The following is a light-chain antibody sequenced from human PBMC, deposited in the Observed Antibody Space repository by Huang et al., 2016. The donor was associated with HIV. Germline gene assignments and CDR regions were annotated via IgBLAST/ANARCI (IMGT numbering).Light chain of an antibody. CDR2: ATS. CDR1: QSISNY. J-gene: IGKJ2*01. CDR3: QQSYLTPNT. V-gene: IGKV1-39*01. Sequence: DIQMTQSPSSLSASVGDRVTITCRASQSISNYLNWYQQKPGKAPKRLIYATSSLQSGVPSRFSGSGSGTDFTLTISSLQPEDSATYYCQQSYLTPNTFGQGTRLEIK.